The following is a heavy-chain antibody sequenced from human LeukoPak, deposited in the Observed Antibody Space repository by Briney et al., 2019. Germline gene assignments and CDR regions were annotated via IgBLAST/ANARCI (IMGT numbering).Heavy chain of an antibody. V-gene: IGHV3-49*04. CDR1: GFTFVDYG. CDR2: IKSRAYGGTS. J-gene: IGHJ4*02. D-gene: IGHD3-3*01. Sequence: GRSLRLSCTTSGFTFVDYGLSWVRQAPGKGLEWVGLIKSRAYGGTSEYAASVKGRFTISRDDSKNIAYLQMNSPKTEDTAVYYCTRDEVFWSGSIFDYWGQGTLVTVFS. CDR3: TRDEVFWSGSIFDY.